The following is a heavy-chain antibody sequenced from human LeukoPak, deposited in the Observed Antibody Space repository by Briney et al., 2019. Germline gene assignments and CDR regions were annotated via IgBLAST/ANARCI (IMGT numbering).Heavy chain of an antibody. CDR3: AKDRDGDYEFYFDY. J-gene: IGHJ4*02. Sequence: DXXAMXXVXXXXGXXXEXVXXXSWNSGSIGYADSVKGRFTISRDNAKNSLYLQMNSLRAEDTALYYCAKDRDGDYEFYFDYWGQGTLVTVSS. CDR2: XSWNSGSI. D-gene: IGHD4-17*01. V-gene: IGHV3-9*01. CDR1: DXXA.